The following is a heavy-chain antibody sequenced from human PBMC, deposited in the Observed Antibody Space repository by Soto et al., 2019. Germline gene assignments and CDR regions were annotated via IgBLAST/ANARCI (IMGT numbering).Heavy chain of an antibody. CDR3: TRDASRDSSARGWFDP. Sequence: GGSLRLSCAASGFTFRSFTMNWVRQAPGKGLEWVSTISSNSAYIYYTDALRGRFTISRDNAKNSLHLQMNSLRAEDTAVYYCTRDASRDSSARGWFDPWGPGTLVTAPQ. V-gene: IGHV3-21*01. J-gene: IGHJ5*02. CDR1: GFTFRSFT. D-gene: IGHD6-13*01. CDR2: ISSNSAYI.